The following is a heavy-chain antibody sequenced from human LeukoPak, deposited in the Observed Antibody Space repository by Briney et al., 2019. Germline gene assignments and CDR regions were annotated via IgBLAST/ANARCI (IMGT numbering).Heavy chain of an antibody. V-gene: IGHV3-30*04. D-gene: IGHD4-23*01. Sequence: GGSLRLSCAASGFTFSSYAMHWVRQAPGKGLEWVTVISYDGSDKYYADSVKGRFTISRDNSKNTLYLQMNSLRLEDTAMYYSATDYGGNSGTDYWGQGTLVTVSS. CDR1: GFTFSSYA. J-gene: IGHJ4*02. CDR2: ISYDGSDK. CDR3: ATDYGGNSGTDY.